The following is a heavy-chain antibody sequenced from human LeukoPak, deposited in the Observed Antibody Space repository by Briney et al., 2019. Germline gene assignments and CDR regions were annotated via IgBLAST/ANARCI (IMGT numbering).Heavy chain of an antibody. CDR1: GGTFSSYA. J-gene: IGHJ6*03. V-gene: IGHV1-69*06. D-gene: IGHD3-3*01. CDR2: IIPIFGTA. CDR3: ARGYYDFWSGQYYYYYMDV. Sequence: GSSVKVSCKASGGTFSSYAISWVRQAPGQGLEWMGGIIPIFGTANYAQKFQGRVTITADKSTSTAYMELSSLRSEDTAVYYCARGYYDFWSGQYYYYYMDVWGKGTTVTVSS.